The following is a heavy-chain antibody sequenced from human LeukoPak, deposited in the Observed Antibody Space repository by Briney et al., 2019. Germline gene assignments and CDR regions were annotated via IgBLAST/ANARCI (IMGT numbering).Heavy chain of an antibody. V-gene: IGHV1-18*01. CDR1: GYTFTSYG. CDR2: ITAYNGDT. J-gene: IGHJ4*02. Sequence: ASVKVSCEASGYTFTSYGISWVRQAPGQGLEWMGWITAYNGDTSYAQKLQGRVTMTTDTSTTSVYMELRSLRSDDTAVYYCARGGATTDLDYWGQGTLVTVSS. CDR3: ARGGATTDLDY. D-gene: IGHD1-26*01.